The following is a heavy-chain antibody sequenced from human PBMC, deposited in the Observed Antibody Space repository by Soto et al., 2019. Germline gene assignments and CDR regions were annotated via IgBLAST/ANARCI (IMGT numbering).Heavy chain of an antibody. CDR1: GFTFSRYA. D-gene: IGHD2-2*01. V-gene: IGHV3-23*01. CDR2: ISGRGGST. Sequence: GGTLRLSCAASGFTFSRYAMSWVRQAPGKGMEWVSAISGRGGSTYYADSVKGRFTISRDNSKNTLFLQMNSLRSEDTAVYYCARGLIYCSSTSCYLDYWGQGTLVTVSS. J-gene: IGHJ4*02. CDR3: ARGLIYCSSTSCYLDY.